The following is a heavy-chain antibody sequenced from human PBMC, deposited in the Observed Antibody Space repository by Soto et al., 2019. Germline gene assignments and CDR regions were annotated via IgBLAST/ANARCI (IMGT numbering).Heavy chain of an antibody. Sequence: PSETLSLTCTVSGVSISSYYWIWIRQPPGKGLEWIGYIYYSGSTNYNPSLKSRVTISVDRSKNQFSLKLSSVTAADTAVYYCARRSVTIFGENWFDPWGQGTLVTVSS. D-gene: IGHD3-3*01. CDR1: GVSISSYY. J-gene: IGHJ5*02. V-gene: IGHV4-59*12. CDR3: ARRSVTIFGENWFDP. CDR2: IYYSGST.